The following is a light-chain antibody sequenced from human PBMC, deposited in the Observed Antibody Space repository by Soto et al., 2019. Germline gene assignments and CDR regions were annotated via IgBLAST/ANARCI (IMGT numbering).Light chain of an antibody. V-gene: IGKV3-15*01. CDR2: GAS. CDR3: QQYNDWPT. Sequence: EIVMTQSPATLSVSLGERATLSCRASQSVSSNLAWYQLKPGQAPRLLIYGASTRATGIPARFSGSGSGTEFTLTISSLQSEDFAVYYCQQYNDWPTSGQGTKV. CDR1: QSVSSN. J-gene: IGKJ1*01.